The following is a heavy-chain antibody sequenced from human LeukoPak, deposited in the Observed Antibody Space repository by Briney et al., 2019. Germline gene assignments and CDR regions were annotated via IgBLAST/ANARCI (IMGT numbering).Heavy chain of an antibody. V-gene: IGHV4-38-2*01. J-gene: IGHJ5*02. CDR2: IYHSGST. Sequence: SETLSLTCAVSGYSISSGYYWGWIRQPPGKGLEWIGSIYHSGSTYYNPSLKSRVTISVDTSKNQFSLKLSSVTAADTAVYYCARSRDANLFDPWGQGTLVTVSS. CDR1: GYSISSGYY. CDR3: ARSRDANLFDP.